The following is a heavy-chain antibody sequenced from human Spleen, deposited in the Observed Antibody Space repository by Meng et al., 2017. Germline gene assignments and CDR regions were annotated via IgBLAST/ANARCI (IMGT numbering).Heavy chain of an antibody. CDR3: ATMVRQRGDFDC. Sequence: VLLQESGRGRVRPSSPLSLTCTVSDNSVRNGDYYWSWIRRPPGEGLEWIESQSYTGTTNHNPPLKSRVTMSVDTSKNQFSLRLSSVTAADTAVYYCATMVRQRGDFDCWGQGTLVTVSS. V-gene: IGHV4-61*08. J-gene: IGHJ4*02. CDR2: QSYTGTT. D-gene: IGHD2-8*01. CDR1: DNSVRNGDYY.